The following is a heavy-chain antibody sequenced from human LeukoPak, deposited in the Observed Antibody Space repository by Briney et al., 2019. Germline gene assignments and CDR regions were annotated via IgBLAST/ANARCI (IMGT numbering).Heavy chain of an antibody. J-gene: IGHJ3*02. CDR2: ISSSGDIK. V-gene: IGHV3-48*03. CDR1: GLTFSIFE. Sequence: PGGPLRLSCEASGLTFSIFEMNWVRLAPGKGLEWVSFISSSGDIKLYADSVKGRFTISRDNARNSVYLHMNSLRAEDTAVYFCARGGSTGYDYNAFDMWGQGTMVAVSS. D-gene: IGHD3-22*01. CDR3: ARGGSTGYDYNAFDM.